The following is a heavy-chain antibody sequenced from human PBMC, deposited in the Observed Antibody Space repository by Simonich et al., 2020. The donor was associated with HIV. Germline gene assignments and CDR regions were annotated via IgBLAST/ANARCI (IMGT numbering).Heavy chain of an antibody. V-gene: IGHV4-34*01. CDR2: INHSAST. D-gene: IGHD6-13*01. J-gene: IGHJ1*01. Sequence: QVQLQQWGAGLLKPSETLSPTCAVYGGSFSGYYWSWIRQPPGKGMEWIGEINHSASTNYNPSLKSRVTISVDTSKNQFSLKLSAVTAADTAVYYCARLTAGGLGEYFQHWGQGTLVTVSS. CDR1: GGSFSGYY. CDR3: ARLTAGGLGEYFQH.